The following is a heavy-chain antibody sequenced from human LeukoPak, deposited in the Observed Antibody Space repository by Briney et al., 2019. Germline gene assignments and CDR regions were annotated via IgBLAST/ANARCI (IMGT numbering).Heavy chain of an antibody. CDR2: ISSSSTYI. V-gene: IGHV3-21*04. J-gene: IGHJ4*02. Sequence: PGGSLRLSCAASGFTFSTYTMNWVRQAPGKGLEWVSSISSSSTYIYYADSVKGRFTISRDNSKNTLYLQMNNLRGEDTAIYYCAKAANYDILTGYYLDYWGQGTLVTVSS. D-gene: IGHD3-9*01. CDR3: AKAANYDILTGYYLDY. CDR1: GFTFSTYT.